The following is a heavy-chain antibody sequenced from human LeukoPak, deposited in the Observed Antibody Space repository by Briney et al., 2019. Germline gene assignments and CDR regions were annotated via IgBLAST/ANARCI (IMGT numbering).Heavy chain of an antibody. Sequence: PSETLSLTCTASGGSISSSSYYWGWIRQPPGKGLEWIGSIYYSGSTYYNPSLKSRVTISVDTSKNQFSLKLSSVTAADTAVYYCASRIKGSSSSEYWGQGTLVTVSS. CDR1: GGSISSSSYY. V-gene: IGHV4-39*01. CDR2: IYYSGST. CDR3: ASRIKGSSSSEY. J-gene: IGHJ4*02. D-gene: IGHD6-6*01.